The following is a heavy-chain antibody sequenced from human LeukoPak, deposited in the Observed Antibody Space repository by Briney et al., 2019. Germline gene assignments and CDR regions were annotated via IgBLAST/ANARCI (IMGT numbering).Heavy chain of an antibody. CDR1: GYTFTSYY. J-gene: IGHJ4*02. D-gene: IGHD5-18*01. CDR2: INPSGGST. CDR3: ARGDTAMVTRQGFDY. Sequence: ASVKVSCKASGYTFTSYYMHWGRQAPGQGLEWMGIINPSGGSTSYAQKFQGRVTMTRDTSTSTVYMELSSLRSEDTAVYYCARGDTAMVTRQGFDYWGQGTLVTVSS. V-gene: IGHV1-46*01.